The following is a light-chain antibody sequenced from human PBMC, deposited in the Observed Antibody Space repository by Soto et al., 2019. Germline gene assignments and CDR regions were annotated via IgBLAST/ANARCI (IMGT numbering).Light chain of an antibody. CDR3: QQYSTSLT. J-gene: IGKJ4*02. Sequence: ERLMTQSPATLSVSPGERVILYCRASKSVGSTFACYQQKPGQAPRLLLRGASTSATGVQARFSGSGSGTDFNLTISSLQSEDFPVYYWQQYSTSLTFGGGT. CDR2: GAS. V-gene: IGKV3-15*01. CDR1: KSVGST.